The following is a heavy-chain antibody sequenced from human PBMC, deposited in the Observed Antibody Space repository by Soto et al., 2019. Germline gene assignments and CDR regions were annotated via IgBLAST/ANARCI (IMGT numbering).Heavy chain of an antibody. V-gene: IGHV6-1*01. D-gene: IGHD1-26*01. CDR2: TYYRSKWYY. Sequence: NTMAWSWRRKTPSRGLEWLGRTYYRSKWYYEYAVSVRGRITINPDTSKNQYSLQLNSVTPEDTAVYFCARGEQYSGRIFDYWGQGTLVTVSS. CDR1: NTMA. J-gene: IGHJ4*01. CDR3: ARGEQYSGRIFDY.